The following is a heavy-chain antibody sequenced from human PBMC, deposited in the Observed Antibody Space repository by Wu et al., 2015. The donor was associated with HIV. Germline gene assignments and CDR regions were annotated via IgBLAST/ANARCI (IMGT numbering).Heavy chain of an antibody. CDR3: ARGFGSGYYKRGMDV. J-gene: IGHJ6*02. Sequence: QVQLVQSGTEVTKPGASVRISCKASGYTFNNYDINWVRQAAGQGLEWMGWMNPNSGNTGYTKKLQGRVSMTRNSSITTAYVELKSLKSEDTAVYYCARGFGSGYYKRGMDVWGQGTTVTVSS. CDR2: MNPNSGNT. V-gene: IGHV1-8*01. D-gene: IGHD3-22*01. CDR1: GYTFNNYD.